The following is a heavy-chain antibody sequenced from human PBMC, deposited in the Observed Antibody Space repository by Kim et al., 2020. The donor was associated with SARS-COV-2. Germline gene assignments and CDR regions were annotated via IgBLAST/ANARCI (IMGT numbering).Heavy chain of an antibody. CDR2: ISWNSGSI. V-gene: IGHV3-9*01. J-gene: IGHJ3*02. D-gene: IGHD3-3*01. CDR1: GFTFDDYA. CDR3: AKDVLRFLEWLPRYYYDSRGYPLGAFDI. Sequence: GGSLRLSCAASGFTFDDYAMHWVRQAPGKGLEWVSGISWNSGSIGYADSVKGRFTISRDNAKNSLYLQMNSLRAEDTALYYCAKDVLRFLEWLPRYYYDSRGYPLGAFDIWGQGTMVTVSS.